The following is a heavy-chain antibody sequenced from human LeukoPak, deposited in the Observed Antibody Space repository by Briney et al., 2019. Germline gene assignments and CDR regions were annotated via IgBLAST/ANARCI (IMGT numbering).Heavy chain of an antibody. J-gene: IGHJ4*02. Sequence: GASVKASCKASGYTFTSYGISWVRQAPGQGLEWMGWISAYNGNTNYAQKLQGRVTMTTDTSTSTAYMELRSLRSDDTAVYYCAREFYGSGSYYGAPFDYWGQGTLVTVSS. V-gene: IGHV1-18*04. D-gene: IGHD3-10*01. CDR1: GYTFTSYG. CDR3: AREFYGSGSYYGAPFDY. CDR2: ISAYNGNT.